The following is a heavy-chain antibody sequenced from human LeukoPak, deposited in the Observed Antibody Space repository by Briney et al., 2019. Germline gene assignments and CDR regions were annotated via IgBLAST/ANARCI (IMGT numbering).Heavy chain of an antibody. Sequence: PGGSLRLSCAASGFTFSSYAMHWVRQAPGKGLEWVAVISYDGSNKYYADSVKGRFTISRDNSKNTLYLQMNSLRAEDTAVYYCARPDTAMARRRILGNFDYWGQGTLVTVSS. J-gene: IGHJ4*02. CDR1: GFTFSSYA. CDR2: ISYDGSNK. D-gene: IGHD5-18*01. CDR3: ARPDTAMARRRILGNFDY. V-gene: IGHV3-30-3*01.